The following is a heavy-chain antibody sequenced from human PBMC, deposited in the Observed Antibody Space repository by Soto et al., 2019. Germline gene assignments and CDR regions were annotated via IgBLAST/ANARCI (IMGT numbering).Heavy chain of an antibody. CDR1: GYSFTSYW. Sequence: ESLKISCKGSGYSFTSYWISWVRQMPGKGLEWMGRIDPSDSYTNYSPSFQGHVTISADKSISTAYLQWSSLKASDTAMYYCARLPGPSWNYDYWGQGTLVTVSS. D-gene: IGHD1-7*01. J-gene: IGHJ4*02. V-gene: IGHV5-10-1*01. CDR3: ARLPGPSWNYDY. CDR2: IDPSDSYT.